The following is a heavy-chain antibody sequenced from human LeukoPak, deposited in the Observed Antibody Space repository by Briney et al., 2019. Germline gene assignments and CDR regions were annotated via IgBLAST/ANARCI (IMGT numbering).Heavy chain of an antibody. V-gene: IGHV4-39*01. CDR3: ARVLTGYARNFVY. CDR2: IFYSGST. Sequence: PSETLSLTCTVSGGSISGSSYYWGWIRQPPGKGLEWIGSIFYSGSTYYNPSLKSRVTISVDTSKNQFSLKLSSVTAADTAVYYCARVLTGYARNFVYWGQGTLVTVSS. CDR1: GGSISGSSYY. D-gene: IGHD2-8*01. J-gene: IGHJ4*02.